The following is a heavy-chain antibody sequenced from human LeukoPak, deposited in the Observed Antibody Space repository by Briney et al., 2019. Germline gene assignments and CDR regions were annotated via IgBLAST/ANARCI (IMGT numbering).Heavy chain of an antibody. V-gene: IGHV3-30-3*01. CDR1: GFTFSSYA. CDR2: ISYDGSNK. J-gene: IGHJ4*02. CDR3: ARDGDGYFDY. Sequence: PGGPLRLSWAASGFTFSSYAMHWARKAPAKGLGWVAVISYDGSNKYYADSVKGRFTISRDNSKNTLYLQMNSLRAEDTAVYYCARDGDGYFDYWGQGTLVTVSS.